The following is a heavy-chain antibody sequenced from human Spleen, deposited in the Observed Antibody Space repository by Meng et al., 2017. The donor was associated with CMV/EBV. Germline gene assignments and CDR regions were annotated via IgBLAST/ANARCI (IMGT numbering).Heavy chain of an antibody. V-gene: IGHV1-18*01. D-gene: IGHD6-13*01. J-gene: IGHJ4*02. CDR1: GYTFTSYG. CDR3: ARDRLAAGGGTGY. CDR2: ISPYNGNT. Sequence: ASVKVSCKASGYTFTSYGISWVRQAPGQGLEWMGWISPYNGNTDYSQKFQGRFTMTADTSTTTAYMELRSLRSDDTAVYYCARDRLAAGGGTGYWGQGTLVTVSS.